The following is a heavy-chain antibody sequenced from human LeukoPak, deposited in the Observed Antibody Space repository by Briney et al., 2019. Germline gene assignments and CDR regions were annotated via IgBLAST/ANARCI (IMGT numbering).Heavy chain of an antibody. D-gene: IGHD3-9*01. V-gene: IGHV2-70*01. CDR2: IDWDDDK. Sequence: SGPALVKPTQTLTLTCTFSGFSLSTSGMCVSWIRQPPGKALEWLALIDWDDDKYYSTSLKTRLTISKDTSKNQVVLTMTNMDPVDTATYYCARMGSYYDILTGYYSHHYFDYWGQGTLVTVSS. CDR3: ARMGSYYDILTGYYSHHYFDY. CDR1: GFSLSTSGMC. J-gene: IGHJ4*02.